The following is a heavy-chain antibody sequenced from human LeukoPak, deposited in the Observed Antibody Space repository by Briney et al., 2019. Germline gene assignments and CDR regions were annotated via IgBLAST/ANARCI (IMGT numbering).Heavy chain of an antibody. D-gene: IGHD2-2*01. J-gene: IGHJ4*02. CDR2: ISAYNGNT. V-gene: IGHV1-18*01. Sequence: ASVKVSCKASGYTFTSYGISWVRHAPGQGLEWMGWISAYNGNTNYAQKLQGRVTMTTDTSASTAYMELRSLRSDDTAVYYCATQMAYCSSTSCSVHWGQGTLVTVSS. CDR3: ATQMAYCSSTSCSVH. CDR1: GYTFTSYG.